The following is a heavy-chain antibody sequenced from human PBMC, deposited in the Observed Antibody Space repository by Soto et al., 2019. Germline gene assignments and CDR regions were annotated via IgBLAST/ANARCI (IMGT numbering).Heavy chain of an antibody. J-gene: IGHJ6*02. Sequence: ASVKVSCKASGFTFTSSAVQWVRQARGQRLEWIGWIVVGSGNTNYAQKFQERVTITRDMSTSTAYMELSSLRSEDTAVYYCAADLDYYGSGSPPMDVWGQGTTVTVSS. V-gene: IGHV1-58*01. CDR3: AADLDYYGSGSPPMDV. CDR1: GFTFTSSA. CDR2: IVVGSGNT. D-gene: IGHD3-10*01.